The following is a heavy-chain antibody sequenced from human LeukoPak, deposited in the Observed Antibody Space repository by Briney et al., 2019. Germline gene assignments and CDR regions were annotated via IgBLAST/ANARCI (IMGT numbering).Heavy chain of an antibody. CDR3: ARAYYYDSSGYFFGWFDP. V-gene: IGHV4-38-2*02. J-gene: IGHJ5*02. D-gene: IGHD3-22*01. CDR1: GYSISSGYY. Sequence: SETLSLTCSVSGYSISSGYYWVWIRQPRGKGLEWIGSIYHSGSTYYNPSLKSRVTISVDTSKNQFSLKLGSVTAADTAVYYCARAYYYDSSGYFFGWFDPWGQGTLVTVSS. CDR2: IYHSGST.